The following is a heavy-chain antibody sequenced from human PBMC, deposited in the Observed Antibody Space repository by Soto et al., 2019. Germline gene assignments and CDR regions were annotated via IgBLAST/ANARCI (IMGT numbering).Heavy chain of an antibody. CDR2: IYYSGST. CDR3: ARGGFWSGYLWFDP. CDR1: GGSISSYY. V-gene: IGHV4-59*01. J-gene: IGHJ5*02. Sequence: SETLSLTCTVSGGSISSYYWSWIRQPPGKGLEWIGYIYYSGSTNYNPSLKSRVTISVDTSNNQFSLKLTSVTAADTAVYYCARGGFWSGYLWFDPWGQGTLVTVSS. D-gene: IGHD3-3*01.